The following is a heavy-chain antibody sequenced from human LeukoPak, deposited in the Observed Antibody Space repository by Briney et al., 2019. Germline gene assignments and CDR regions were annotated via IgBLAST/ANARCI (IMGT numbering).Heavy chain of an antibody. CDR2: IYPGDSDT. Sequence: GESLKISCKGSGYSFTSYWIGWVRQMPGKGLEWMGIIYPGDSDTRYSPSFQGQVTISADKSISTAYLQWSSLKASDTAMYYCARLRRGYYCSSTSCYNWFDPWGQGTLVTVSS. CDR3: ARLRRGYYCSSTSCYNWFDP. V-gene: IGHV5-51*01. CDR1: GYSFTSYW. D-gene: IGHD2-2*01. J-gene: IGHJ5*02.